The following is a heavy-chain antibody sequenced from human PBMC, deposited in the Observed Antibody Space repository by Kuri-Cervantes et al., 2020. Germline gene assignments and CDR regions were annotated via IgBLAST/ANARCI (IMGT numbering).Heavy chain of an antibody. CDR2: INPNSGGT. V-gene: IGHV1-2*02. CDR3: AALYDSSGYYYPRFDY. Sequence: ASVKVSCKASGYTFTGYYMHWVRQAPGQGLEWMGWINPNSGGTNYAQKFQGRVTMTRDASISTAYMELSSLTSDDTAVYYCAALYDSSGYYYPRFDYWGQGTLVTVSS. J-gene: IGHJ4*02. D-gene: IGHD3-22*01. CDR1: GYTFTGYY.